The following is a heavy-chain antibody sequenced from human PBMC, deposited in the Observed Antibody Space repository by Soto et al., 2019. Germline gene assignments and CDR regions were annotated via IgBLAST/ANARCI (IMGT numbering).Heavy chain of an antibody. Sequence: EVQLVESGGGLVQPGGSLRLSCAASGFTFNNYAMHWVRQAPGKGLEYVSGISSNGGSTYYADSVKGKFTISRDNSKNTLYLQMASLRAEDMAVYYCARGCGGISGYHYYYYYYMDVWGKGTTVTVSS. J-gene: IGHJ6*03. D-gene: IGHD2-15*01. V-gene: IGHV3-64*07. CDR3: ARGCGGISGYHYYYYYYMDV. CDR2: ISSNGGST. CDR1: GFTFNNYA.